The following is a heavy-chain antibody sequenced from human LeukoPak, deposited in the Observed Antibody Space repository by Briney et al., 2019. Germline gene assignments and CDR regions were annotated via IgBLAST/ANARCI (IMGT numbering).Heavy chain of an antibody. V-gene: IGHV1-8*01. D-gene: IGHD3-9*01. CDR3: ARVPAYTYYYDILTGYYMGNWFDP. Sequence: ASVKVSCKASGYTFTSYDINWVRQATGQGLEWMGWMNPNSGNTGYAQKFQGRVTMTRNTSISTAYMELSSLRSEDTAVYYCARVPAYTYYYDILTGYYMGNWFDPWGQGTLVTVSS. CDR2: MNPNSGNT. J-gene: IGHJ5*02. CDR1: GYTFTSYD.